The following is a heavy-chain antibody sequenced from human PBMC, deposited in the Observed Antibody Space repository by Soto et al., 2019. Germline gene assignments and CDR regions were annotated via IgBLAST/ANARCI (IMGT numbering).Heavy chain of an antibody. CDR3: ARESSSYYYYGMDV. V-gene: IGHV4-31*03. Sequence: QVQLQESGPGLVKPSQTLSLTCTVSGGSISSGGYYWSWIRQHPGKGLEWIGYIYYSGSTYYNPSLKSRVTISVDTSKNQFSLELSSVTAADTAVYYCARESSSYYYYGMDVWGQGTTVTVSS. J-gene: IGHJ6*02. CDR1: GGSISSGGYY. D-gene: IGHD6-6*01. CDR2: IYYSGST.